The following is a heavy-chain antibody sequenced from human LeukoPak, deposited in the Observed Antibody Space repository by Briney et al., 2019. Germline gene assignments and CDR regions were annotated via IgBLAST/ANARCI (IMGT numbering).Heavy chain of an antibody. J-gene: IGHJ2*01. CDR1: GFTFSRYW. CDR3: ARSEAVAWSFDL. CDR2: LNTDGSDT. V-gene: IGHV3-74*01. D-gene: IGHD6-19*01. Sequence: QPGGSLRLSCAASGFTFSRYWMHWVRQAPGKGLVWVSRLNTDGSDTRYADSVQGRFTISRDNAKNTLYLQMNSLRAEDTAVYYCARSEAVAWSFDLWGRGTLVTVSS.